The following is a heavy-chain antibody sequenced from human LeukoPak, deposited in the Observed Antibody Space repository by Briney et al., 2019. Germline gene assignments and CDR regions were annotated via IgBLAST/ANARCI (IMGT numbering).Heavy chain of an antibody. D-gene: IGHD3-22*01. Sequence: GGSLRLSCAASGFTFSSYAMSWVRQAPGKGLEWVSAISGSGGSTYYADSVKGRFTISRDNSKNTLYLQMNSLRAEDTAVYYCAKGGGYSRVHETDYWGQGTLVTVSS. V-gene: IGHV3-23*01. CDR3: AKGGGYSRVHETDY. J-gene: IGHJ4*02. CDR1: GFTFSSYA. CDR2: ISGSGGST.